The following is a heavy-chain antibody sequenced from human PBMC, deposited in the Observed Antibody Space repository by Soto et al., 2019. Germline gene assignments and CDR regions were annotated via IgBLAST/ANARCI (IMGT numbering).Heavy chain of an antibody. Sequence: PSETLSLTCTVSGGSISSSSYYWAWIRQPPGKGLEWIGSIYYSGSTYYNPSLKSRVTISVDTSKNQFSLKLSSVTAADTAVYYCARPGIAVAGTGYYYYGMDVWGQGTTVTVSS. CDR2: IYYSGST. CDR3: ARPGIAVAGTGYYYYGMDV. J-gene: IGHJ6*02. D-gene: IGHD6-19*01. V-gene: IGHV4-39*01. CDR1: GGSISSSSYY.